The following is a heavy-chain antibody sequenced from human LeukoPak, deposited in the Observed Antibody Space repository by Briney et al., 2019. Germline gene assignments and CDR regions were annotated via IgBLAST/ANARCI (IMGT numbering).Heavy chain of an antibody. CDR3: ARDAGIVAFDI. D-gene: IGHD2-15*01. Sequence: PGGSLRLSCVASGFTFGGYTINWVRLAPGKGLEWVSSISSSLNMYFAESVKGRFTISRDSARNSVSLQLNSLRVEDTAVYYCARDAGIVAFDIWGQGTVVTASS. CDR1: GFTFGGYT. V-gene: IGHV3-21*01. CDR2: ISSSLNM. J-gene: IGHJ3*02.